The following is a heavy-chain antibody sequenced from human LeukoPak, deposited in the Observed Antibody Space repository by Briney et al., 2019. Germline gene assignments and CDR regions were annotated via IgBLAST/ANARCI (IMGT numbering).Heavy chain of an antibody. D-gene: IGHD2-21*01. CDR1: GFTFSSYE. Sequence: GGSLRLSCAASGFTFSSYEMNWVRQAPGKGLEWVANIKQDGSEKNYVDSVKGRFTISRDNAKNSLFLQMSSLRAEDTAVYYCARAAGHNYYYYMDVWGKGTTVTVSS. J-gene: IGHJ6*03. V-gene: IGHV3-7*01. CDR3: ARAAGHNYYYYMDV. CDR2: IKQDGSEK.